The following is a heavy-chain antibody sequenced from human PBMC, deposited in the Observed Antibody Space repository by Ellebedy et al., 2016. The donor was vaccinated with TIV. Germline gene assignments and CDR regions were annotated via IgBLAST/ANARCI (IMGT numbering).Heavy chain of an antibody. CDR3: AKGRGGGSDSSAPRYYFDY. V-gene: IGHV3-23*01. J-gene: IGHJ4*02. D-gene: IGHD3-22*01. CDR1: GFTFSNYA. CDR2: ISGSSGSGST. Sequence: GESLKISCAASGFTFSNYAMSWVRQAPGKGLEWVSRISGSSGSGSTHCADSVKGRFTISRDNSKNTLYLQMNSLRAEDTAVYYCAKGRGGGSDSSAPRYYFDYWGLGTLVTVSS.